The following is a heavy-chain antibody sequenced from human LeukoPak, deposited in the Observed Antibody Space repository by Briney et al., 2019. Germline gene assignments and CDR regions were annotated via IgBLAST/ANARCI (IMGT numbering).Heavy chain of an antibody. CDR2: IYYSGST. J-gene: IGHJ6*04. CDR3: ARDRRGYCSSTSCYGPYYYYGMDA. Sequence: SETLSLTCTVSGGSISSYYWSWIRQPPGKGLEWIGYIYYSGSTNYNPSLKSRVTISVDTSKNQFSLKLSSVTAADTAVYYCARDRRGYCSSTSCYGPYYYYGMDAWGKGTTVTVSS. D-gene: IGHD2-2*01. V-gene: IGHV4-59*01. CDR1: GGSISSYY.